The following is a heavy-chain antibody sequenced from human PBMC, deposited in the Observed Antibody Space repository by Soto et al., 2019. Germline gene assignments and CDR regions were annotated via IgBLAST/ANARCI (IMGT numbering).Heavy chain of an antibody. D-gene: IGHD6-19*01. V-gene: IGHV1-18*01. CDR2: ISAYNGNT. CDR1: GSTFTSYG. Sequence: ASLKVSCKTSGSTFTSYGISCVRQAPGQGLEWMGWISAYNGNTNHAQKLQGRVTMTTDTSTSTAYMELRSLRSDDTAVYYCARSRSSNWFEPWGQGTLVTVSS. J-gene: IGHJ5*02. CDR3: ARSRSSNWFEP.